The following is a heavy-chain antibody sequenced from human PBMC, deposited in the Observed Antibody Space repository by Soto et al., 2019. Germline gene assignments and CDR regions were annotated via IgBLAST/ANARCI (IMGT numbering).Heavy chain of an antibody. CDR3: ARDLTYYDSSVPEY. Sequence: QVQLVESGGGVVQPGRSLRLSCAASGFTFSTYAMHWVRQAPGKGLEWVAVISYDGSNKYYADSVKGRFTISRDNSKNTLYLQMNSLRAEDTAVYYCARDLTYYDSSVPEYWGQGTLVTVSS. V-gene: IGHV3-30-3*01. J-gene: IGHJ4*02. CDR2: ISYDGSNK. CDR1: GFTFSTYA. D-gene: IGHD3-22*01.